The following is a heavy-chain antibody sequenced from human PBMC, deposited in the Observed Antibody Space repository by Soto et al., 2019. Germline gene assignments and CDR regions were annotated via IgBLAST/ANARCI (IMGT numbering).Heavy chain of an antibody. Sequence: SGGSLRLSCAASGFTFSSYAMSWVRQAPAKGLEWVSAISGSGGSTYYADSVKGRFTISRDNSKNTLYLQMNSLRAEDTAVYYCAKDYYDSSGYYLPYNWFDPWGQGTLVTVSS. CDR2: ISGSGGST. CDR3: AKDYYDSSGYYLPYNWFDP. V-gene: IGHV3-23*01. J-gene: IGHJ5*02. CDR1: GFTFSSYA. D-gene: IGHD3-22*01.